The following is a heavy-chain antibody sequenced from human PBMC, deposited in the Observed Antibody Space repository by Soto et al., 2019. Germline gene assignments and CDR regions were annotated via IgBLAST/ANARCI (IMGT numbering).Heavy chain of an antibody. CDR1: AFSFSNAW. J-gene: IGHJ4*02. Sequence: PGGSLRLACAASAFSFSNAWMSWARQAPEKGLDWVGRVKSKTDGGTTDYAAHVKGRFTISRDDSKNTLYLQMNSLKTEDTAVYYCTTAPDDFWSGYDNFDYWGQGTLVTVSS. CDR3: TTAPDDFWSGYDNFDY. V-gene: IGHV3-15*01. CDR2: VKSKTDGGTT. D-gene: IGHD3-3*01.